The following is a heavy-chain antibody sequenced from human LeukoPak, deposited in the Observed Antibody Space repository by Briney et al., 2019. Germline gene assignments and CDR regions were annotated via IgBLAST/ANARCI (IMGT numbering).Heavy chain of an antibody. Sequence: SETLSLTCSVSGGSISLSYYYWGWIRQPPGKALEWIGSVYYSGTTYYNPSLKSRVTISVDTSKNQFSLKLSSVTAADTAVYYCARGRYHSLDAFDIWGQGTMVTVSS. CDR1: GGSISLSYYY. D-gene: IGHD2-2*01. V-gene: IGHV4-39*01. CDR3: ARGRYHSLDAFDI. CDR2: VYYSGTT. J-gene: IGHJ3*02.